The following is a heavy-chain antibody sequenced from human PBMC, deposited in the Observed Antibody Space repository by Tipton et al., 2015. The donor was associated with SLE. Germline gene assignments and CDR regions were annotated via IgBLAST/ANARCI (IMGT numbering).Heavy chain of an antibody. D-gene: IGHD7-27*01. Sequence: LRLSCTVSGGSISSGYYWGWIRQPPGKGLEWIGSIYHSGTTYYNPSLKTRVTISVDTSKNQFSLKMNSVTAADTAVYYCARDVPAPTGGVWGQGTLVTVSS. CDR2: IYHSGTT. V-gene: IGHV4-38-2*02. CDR1: GGSISSGYY. J-gene: IGHJ4*02. CDR3: ARDVPAPTGGV.